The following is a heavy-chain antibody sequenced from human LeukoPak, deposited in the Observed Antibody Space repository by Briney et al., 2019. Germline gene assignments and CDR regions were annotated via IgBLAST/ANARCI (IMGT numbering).Heavy chain of an antibody. CDR1: GYTFINYD. Sequence: ASVKVSCKASGYTFINYDIHWVRQATGQGLEWMGRVSANSGKTGFAQKFQGRLTMTTNTSISTAYMELSSLRSDDTAVYYCAKGVTYYRPGYDIWGQGTLVTVSS. V-gene: IGHV1-8*01. CDR2: VSANSGKT. CDR3: AKGVTYYRPGYDI. D-gene: IGHD2-21*02. J-gene: IGHJ4*02.